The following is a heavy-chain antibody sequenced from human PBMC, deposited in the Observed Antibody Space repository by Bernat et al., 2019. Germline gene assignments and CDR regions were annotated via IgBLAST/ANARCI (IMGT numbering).Heavy chain of an antibody. J-gene: IGHJ4*02. CDR2: MSYDGSNK. V-gene: IGHV3-30*18. CDR3: AKGLLYYGSGSYMDY. D-gene: IGHD3-10*01. Sequence: QVQLVESGGGVVQPGWALRLSCAASGFVFNSFGMHWIRQAPGKGLEWVAVMSYDGSNKFYADSVKGRFIISRDNLKNMLYLQMNGLSAEDTAVYYCAKGLLYYGSGSYMDYWGQGTLVTVSS. CDR1: GFVFNSFG.